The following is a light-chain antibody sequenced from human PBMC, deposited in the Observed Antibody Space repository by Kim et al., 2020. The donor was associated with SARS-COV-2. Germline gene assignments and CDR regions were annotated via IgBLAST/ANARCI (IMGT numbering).Light chain of an antibody. CDR2: DVT. J-gene: IGLJ3*02. V-gene: IGLV2-14*03. CDR3: SSYTTDTTWV. Sequence: GQSITISCTGSTSDIGGYDAASWFQQYPGKAPKLIIYDVTRRASGISNRFSGSKSGNTASLTITGLLTEDESHYYCSSYTTDTTWVFGGGTKLTVL. CDR1: TSDIGGYDA.